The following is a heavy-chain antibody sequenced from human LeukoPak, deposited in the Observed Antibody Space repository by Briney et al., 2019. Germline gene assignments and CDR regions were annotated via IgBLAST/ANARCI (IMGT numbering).Heavy chain of an antibody. Sequence: GGSLRLSCAASGFTFSDYYMSWIRQAPGKGLEWVSYISSSSSYIYYADSVKGRFTISRDNAKNSLYLQMNSLRAEDTAVYYCARDDVVPAALWSYMDVWGKGTTVTVSS. D-gene: IGHD2-2*01. V-gene: IGHV3-11*06. CDR1: GFTFSDYY. CDR2: ISSSSSYI. CDR3: ARDDVVPAALWSYMDV. J-gene: IGHJ6*03.